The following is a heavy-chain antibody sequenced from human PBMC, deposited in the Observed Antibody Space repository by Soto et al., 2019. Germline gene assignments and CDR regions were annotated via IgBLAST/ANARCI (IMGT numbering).Heavy chain of an antibody. Sequence: GGSLRLSCAVSGFTFSSYAMSWVRQAPGKGLEWISYISGSGGRTYYADSVEGRFTISRDNSKNTVYLQMNSLRVEDTAVYYCAKANSFSCSGTTCYAFYFDYWGQGTLVTVSS. CDR1: GFTFSSYA. J-gene: IGHJ4*02. CDR3: AKANSFSCSGTTCYAFYFDY. V-gene: IGHV3-23*01. CDR2: ISGSGGRT. D-gene: IGHD2-2*01.